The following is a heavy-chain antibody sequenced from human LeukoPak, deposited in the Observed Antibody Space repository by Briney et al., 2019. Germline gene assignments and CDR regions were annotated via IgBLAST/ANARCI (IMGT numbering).Heavy chain of an antibody. CDR3: ARDRREYSSSSSGFDY. CDR1: GGSISSYY. Sequence: SETLSLTCTVSGGSISSYYWSWIRQPPGKGLEWIGYIYYSGSTNYNPSLKSRVTISVDTSKNQFSLKLSSVTAADTAVYYCARDRREYSSSSSGFDYWGQGTLVTVSS. CDR2: IYYSGST. J-gene: IGHJ4*02. V-gene: IGHV4-59*01. D-gene: IGHD6-6*01.